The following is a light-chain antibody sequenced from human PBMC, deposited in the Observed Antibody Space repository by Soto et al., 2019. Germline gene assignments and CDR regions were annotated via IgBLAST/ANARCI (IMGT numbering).Light chain of an antibody. V-gene: IGKV1-33*01. Sequence: DIQMTQSPSSLTASVGDSVTITCQASQDITNYLNWYQQKPGKAPKLLIYDASNLEPGVPSRFSGRGSGTDFTFSISSLQPEDIATYYCQQYDDNPPTFGQGTRLDIK. CDR2: DAS. J-gene: IGKJ5*01. CDR3: QQYDDNPPT. CDR1: QDITNY.